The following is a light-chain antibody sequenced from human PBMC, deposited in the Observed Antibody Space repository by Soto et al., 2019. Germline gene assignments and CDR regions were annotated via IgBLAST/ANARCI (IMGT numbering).Light chain of an antibody. V-gene: IGKV3-11*01. CDR3: QQRSSRLT. Sequence: ETVLTQSPATLSLSPGERATLSCRASQSVGSSLAWYQQKPGQAPRLLIYDASNRATGIPARFSGSGSGTDFTLTISSLEPEDFAVYYCQQRSSRLTFGGGTMVEIK. CDR1: QSVGSS. CDR2: DAS. J-gene: IGKJ4*01.